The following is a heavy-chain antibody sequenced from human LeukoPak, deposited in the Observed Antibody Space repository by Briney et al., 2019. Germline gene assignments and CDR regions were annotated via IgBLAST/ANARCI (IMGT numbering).Heavy chain of an antibody. CDR2: ISGSGGST. D-gene: IGHD5-18*01. Sequence: GGSLRLSCAASGFTFSSYAMSWVRQAPGKGLEWVSAISGSGGSTYYADSVKGRFTISRDNSKNTLYLQMNSLRAEDTAVFYCAIDGYSYGYYFDYWGQGTLVTVSS. J-gene: IGHJ4*02. CDR3: AIDGYSYGYYFDY. CDR1: GFTFSSYA. V-gene: IGHV3-23*01.